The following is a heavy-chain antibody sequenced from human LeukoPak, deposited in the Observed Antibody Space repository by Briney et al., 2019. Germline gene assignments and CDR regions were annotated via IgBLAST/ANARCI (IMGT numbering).Heavy chain of an antibody. J-gene: IGHJ5*02. CDR3: AKEGTPQVSTWYDL. V-gene: IGHV3-30*18. CDR1: GFTFNNYA. CDR2: ISYEGGTQ. D-gene: IGHD3-10*01. Sequence: PPGRSLRLSCAASGFTFNNYAMHWVRQAPGKGLEWVAVISYEGGTQHYADSVKGRFIISRDNPRNTLYLQMNILRTEDTAVYYCAKEGTPQVSTWYDLWGQGTQVIVSS.